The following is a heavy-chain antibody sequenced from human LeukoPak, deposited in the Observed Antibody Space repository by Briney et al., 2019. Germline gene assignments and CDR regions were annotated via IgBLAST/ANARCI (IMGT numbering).Heavy chain of an antibody. Sequence: GASVKVSCKASGYTFTFFYIHWLRQVPGQAFEWVGWSDPKTGATKYEHSQGRVTMTSDTSTRTAYMELSGLKSDDTAIYYCARANAYDNSGYSPEFRYWGQGTLVTVSS. D-gene: IGHD3-22*01. CDR2: SDPKTGAT. J-gene: IGHJ4*02. CDR3: ARANAYDNSGYSPEFRY. CDR1: GYTFTFFY. V-gene: IGHV1-2*02.